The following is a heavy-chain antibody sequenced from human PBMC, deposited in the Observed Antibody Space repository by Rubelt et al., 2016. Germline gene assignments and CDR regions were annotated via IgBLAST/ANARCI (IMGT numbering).Heavy chain of an antibody. CDR3: ATRISPTIY. CDR2: VYYTGST. Sequence: QVQLQESGPGLVKPSETLSLTCTVSGGSISSYDWSWIRQPPGKGPEWIGYVYYTGSTHYNPSLKSRVTISADRSKNQLSLSLNSVTAADTALYYCATRISPTIYWGQGILVTVSS. V-gene: IGHV4-59*12. J-gene: IGHJ4*02. CDR1: GGSISSYD. D-gene: IGHD1-26*01.